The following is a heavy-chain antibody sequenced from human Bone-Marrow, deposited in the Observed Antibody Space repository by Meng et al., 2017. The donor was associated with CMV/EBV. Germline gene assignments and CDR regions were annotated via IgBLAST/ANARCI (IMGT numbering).Heavy chain of an antibody. Sequence: SVKVSCKASGGTFSSYAISWVRQAPGQGLEWMEGIIPIFGTANYAQKFQGRVTITTDESTSTAYMELSSLRSEDTAVYYCARAARKRGYCGGDCYGNQIYYYYGMDVWGQGTTVTVSS. D-gene: IGHD2-21*01. CDR2: IIPIFGTA. CDR1: GGTFSSYA. J-gene: IGHJ6*02. V-gene: IGHV1-69*05. CDR3: ARAARKRGYCGGDCYGNQIYYYYGMDV.